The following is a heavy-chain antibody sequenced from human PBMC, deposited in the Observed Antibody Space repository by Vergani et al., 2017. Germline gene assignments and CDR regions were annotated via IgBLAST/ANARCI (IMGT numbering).Heavy chain of an antibody. CDR3: TTAWGLYYLHGEYFQY. V-gene: IGHV3-23*01. Sequence: EVQLLESGGGLVQPGGSRRLSCAGAGFTFDTYTMAYVRQAPGKGLEWVATISSGGGDIFYADSVKGRFTISRDNSKNTLFLQMNSLKDDDTAVYYCTTAWGLYYLHGEYFQYWGRGTLVSVSS. CDR1: GFTFDTYT. J-gene: IGHJ1*01. CDR2: ISSGGGDI. D-gene: IGHD3-10*01.